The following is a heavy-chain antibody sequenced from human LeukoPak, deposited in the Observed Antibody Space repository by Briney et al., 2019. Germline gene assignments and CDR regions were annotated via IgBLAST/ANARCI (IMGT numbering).Heavy chain of an antibody. D-gene: IGHD3-16*01. CDR1: EDTFTNYY. CDR2: MNPSAGRP. CDR3: ARVFDYAYFDY. J-gene: IGHJ4*02. V-gene: IGHV1-46*01. Sequence: ASVKVSCKASEDTFTNYYIHWVRHAPGQGLEWMGIMNPSAGRPTYAQRFQGRVTMTSNVSTRTVYMELNSLTSDDTAVHYCARVFDYAYFDYWGQGSLVTVSS.